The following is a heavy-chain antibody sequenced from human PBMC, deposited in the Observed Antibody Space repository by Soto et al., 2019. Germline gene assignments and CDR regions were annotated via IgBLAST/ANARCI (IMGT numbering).Heavy chain of an antibody. CDR3: ARESEDLTSNFDY. Sequence: GSLRLSCAASVFTCTRYSMNWVRQAPGKGLEWVSSISSTTNYIYYADSMKGRFTVSRDNAKNSVYLDMNSLSAEDTAVYYCARESEDLTSNFDYWGQGTLVTVSS. CDR1: VFTCTRYS. V-gene: IGHV3-21*01. J-gene: IGHJ4*02. CDR2: ISSTTNYI.